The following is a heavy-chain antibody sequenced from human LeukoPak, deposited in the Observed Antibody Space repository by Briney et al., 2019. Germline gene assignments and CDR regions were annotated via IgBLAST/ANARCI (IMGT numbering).Heavy chain of an antibody. CDR2: ISSSGSTI. D-gene: IGHD3-10*02. V-gene: IGHV3-48*03. Sequence: GGSLRLSCAASGFTFSSYEMNWVRQAPGKGLEWVSYISSSGSTIYYADSVKGRFTISRDNAKNSLYLRMNSLRAEDTTVYYCAELGITMIGGVWGKGTTVTISS. CDR3: AELGITMIGGV. J-gene: IGHJ6*04. CDR1: GFTFSSYE.